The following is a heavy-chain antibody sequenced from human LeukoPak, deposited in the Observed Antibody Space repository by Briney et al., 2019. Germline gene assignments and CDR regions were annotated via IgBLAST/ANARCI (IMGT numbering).Heavy chain of an antibody. CDR1: GFTFSSYS. CDR2: ISSSSSYI. V-gene: IGHV3-21*01. Sequence: GGSLRLSCAASGFTFSSYSMNWVRQAPGKGLEWVSSISSSSSYIYYADSVKGRFTISRDNAKNSLYLQMNSLRAEDTAVYYCARRTSYDSSGYYFDYWGQGTLVTVSS. CDR3: ARRTSYDSSGYYFDY. J-gene: IGHJ4*02. D-gene: IGHD3-22*01.